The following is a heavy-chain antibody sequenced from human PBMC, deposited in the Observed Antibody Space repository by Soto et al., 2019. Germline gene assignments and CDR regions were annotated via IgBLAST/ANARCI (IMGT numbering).Heavy chain of an antibody. V-gene: IGHV3-23*01. J-gene: IGHJ4*02. CDR1: GFTFSSLA. Sequence: GGSLRLSCAASGFTFSSLAMGWVRQASGKGLEWVSVIDYSGGTTYYTDSVKGRFTISRDNSKKMLYLQMNSLRAEDTAVYYCAKDATRTSGWYYFDYWGQGALVTVSS. CDR3: AKDATRTSGWYYFDY. CDR2: IDYSGGTT. D-gene: IGHD6-19*01.